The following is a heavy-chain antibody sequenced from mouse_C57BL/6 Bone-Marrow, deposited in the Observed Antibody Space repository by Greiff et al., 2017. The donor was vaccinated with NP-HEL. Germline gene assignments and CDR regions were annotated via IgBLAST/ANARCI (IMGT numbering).Heavy chain of an antibody. J-gene: IGHJ2*01. CDR2: INYDGSST. Sequence: EVHLVESEGGLVQPGSSMKLSCTASGFTFSDYYMAWVRQVPEKGLEWVANINYDGSSTYYLDALKSRFIISRDNAKNILYLQMSSLKSEDTATYYCAREAGTKHFDYWGQGTTLTVSS. CDR1: GFTFSDYY. CDR3: AREAGTKHFDY. D-gene: IGHD4-1*01. V-gene: IGHV5-16*01.